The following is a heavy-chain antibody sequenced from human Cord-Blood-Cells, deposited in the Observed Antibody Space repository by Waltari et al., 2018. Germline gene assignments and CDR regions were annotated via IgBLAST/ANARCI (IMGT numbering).Heavy chain of an antibody. J-gene: IGHJ4*02. D-gene: IGHD2-2*01. CDR2: MNPNSGNT. V-gene: IGHV1-8*03. CDR1: GYTFTSYD. CDR3: ARAAAGSGVPAARPLDY. Sequence: QVQLVQSGAEVKKHGASVKVSCKASGYTFTSYDINWVRQATGQGLEWMGWMNPNSGNTGYVQKFQGRVTITRNTSISTAYMELGSLRSEDTAVYYCARAAAGSGVPAARPLDYWGQGTLVTVSS.